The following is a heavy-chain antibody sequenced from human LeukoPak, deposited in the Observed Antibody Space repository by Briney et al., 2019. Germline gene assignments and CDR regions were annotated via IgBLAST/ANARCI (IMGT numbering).Heavy chain of an antibody. CDR2: IYYSGST. J-gene: IGHJ4*02. Sequence: SETLSLTCTVSGGSISSYYWSWIRQPPGKGLEWIGYIYYSGSTNYNPSLKSRVTISVDASKNQFSLKLSSVTAADTAVYYCARRVGSSSWYEFDYWGQGTLVTVSS. V-gene: IGHV4-59*08. CDR3: ARRVGSSSWYEFDY. CDR1: GGSISSYY. D-gene: IGHD6-13*01.